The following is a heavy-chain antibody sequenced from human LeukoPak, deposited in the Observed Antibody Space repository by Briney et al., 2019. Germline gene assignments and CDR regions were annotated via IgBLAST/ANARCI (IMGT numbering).Heavy chain of an antibody. J-gene: IGHJ4*02. Sequence: PSETLSLTCAVYGGSFSGYYWSWLRQPPGKGLEWIGEINHSGSTNYNPSLKSRVTISVDTSKNQFSLKLSSVTAADTAVYYCAREVSTLYYDSSGYFDYWGQGTLVTVSS. CDR3: AREVSTLYYDSSGYFDY. D-gene: IGHD3-22*01. CDR2: INHSGST. CDR1: GGSFSGYY. V-gene: IGHV4-34*01.